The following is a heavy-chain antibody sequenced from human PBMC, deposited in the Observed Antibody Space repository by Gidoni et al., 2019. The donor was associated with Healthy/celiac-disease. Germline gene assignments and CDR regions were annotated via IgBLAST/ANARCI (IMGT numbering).Heavy chain of an antibody. D-gene: IGHD3-16*01. CDR3: AKDRNSLGVDY. CDR1: GFTFSSYG. CDR2: ISYDGSNK. Sequence: QVQLVESGGGVVQPGRSLRLSCAASGFTFSSYGMHWVRQAPGKGLEWVAVISYDGSNKYYADSVKGRFTISRDNSKNTLYLQMNSLRAEDTAVYYCAKDRNSLGVDYWGQGTLVTVSS. J-gene: IGHJ4*02. V-gene: IGHV3-30*18.